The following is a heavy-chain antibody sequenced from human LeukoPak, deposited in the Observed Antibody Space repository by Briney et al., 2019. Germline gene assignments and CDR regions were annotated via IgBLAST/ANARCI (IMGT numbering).Heavy chain of an antibody. V-gene: IGHV3-30*02. J-gene: IGHJ6*03. CDR1: GFSFTNYG. CDR3: ATGDYSYYMDV. D-gene: IGHD4-11*01. CDR2: LRFDGSNK. Sequence: GGSLRLSCAASGFSFTNYGIHWVRQTPGKGLEWVAFLRFDGSNKHYADSVKGRFTISRDNSKNTLDLQMNSLRAEDTAIYYCATGDYSYYMDVWGKGTMVIISS.